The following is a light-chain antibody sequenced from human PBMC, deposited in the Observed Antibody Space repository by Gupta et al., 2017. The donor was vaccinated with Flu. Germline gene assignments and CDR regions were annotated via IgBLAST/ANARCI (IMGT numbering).Light chain of an antibody. J-gene: IGKJ5*01. CDR1: RSVSSY. CDR2: VAT. CDR3: LQRFSWPPVT. V-gene: IGKV3-11*01. Sequence: TATLSCRASRSVSSYLAWYQQKPGQAPRLVIYVATNRATGIPARFSGSGSGTDFTLTISSLEPEDFAVYYCLQRFSWPPVTFGQGTRLEIK.